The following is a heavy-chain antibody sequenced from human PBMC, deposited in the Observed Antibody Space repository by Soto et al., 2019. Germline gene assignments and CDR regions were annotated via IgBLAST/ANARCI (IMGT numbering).Heavy chain of an antibody. CDR3: ARVSNYYDSSANTGMDY. J-gene: IGHJ4*02. D-gene: IGHD3-22*01. CDR2: ISSSSSTI. Sequence: EVQLVESGGGLVQPGGSLRLSCAASGFTFSSYGMNWVRQAPGKGLEWVSYISSSSSTIYYADSVKGRFTISRDNAKNSLYLQMNSLRDEDTAVYYCARVSNYYDSSANTGMDYWGQGTLVTVSS. CDR1: GFTFSSYG. V-gene: IGHV3-48*02.